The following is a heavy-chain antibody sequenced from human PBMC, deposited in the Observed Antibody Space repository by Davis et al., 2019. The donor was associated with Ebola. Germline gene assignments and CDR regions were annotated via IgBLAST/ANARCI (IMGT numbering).Heavy chain of an antibody. CDR2: IWSDGGNK. CDR3: AREWAKTAAGDY. V-gene: IGHV3-33*01. CDR1: GFTFSSYG. D-gene: IGHD6-13*01. Sequence: GGSLRLSCTASGFTFSSYGMHWVRQAPGKGLEWVAVIWSDGGNKYYADSVKGRFTISRDNSKNTVYLQMNSLRVEDTAVYYCAREWAKTAAGDYWGQGTLVTVSS. J-gene: IGHJ4*02.